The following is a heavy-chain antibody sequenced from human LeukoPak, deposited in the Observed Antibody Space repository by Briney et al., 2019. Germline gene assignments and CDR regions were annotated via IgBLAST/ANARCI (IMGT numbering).Heavy chain of an antibody. V-gene: IGHV4-39*01. CDR3: ARHASLSIAAYFEY. CDR2: IYYSGST. J-gene: IGHJ4*02. CDR1: GGSISSSSYY. Sequence: SETLSLTCTVTGGSISSSSYYWGWIRQPPGKGLEWIGTIYYSGSTYHNPSLKSRVTISVDTSKNQFSLKLSSVTAADTAVYYCARHASLSIAAYFEYWGQGTLVTVSS. D-gene: IGHD6-6*01.